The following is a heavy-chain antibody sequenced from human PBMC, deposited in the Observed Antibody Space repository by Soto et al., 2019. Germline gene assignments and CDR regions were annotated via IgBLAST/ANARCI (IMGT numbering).Heavy chain of an antibody. D-gene: IGHD1-1*01. CDR2: ISYDGSNK. Sequence: QVQLVASGGGVVQPGRSLRLSCAASGFTFSSYAMHWVRQAPGKGLEWVAVISYDGSNKYYADSVKGRFTISRDNSKNTLYLQMNSLRAEDTAVYYCARWELEGNFDYWGQGTLVTVSS. CDR1: GFTFSSYA. J-gene: IGHJ4*02. V-gene: IGHV3-30-3*01. CDR3: ARWELEGNFDY.